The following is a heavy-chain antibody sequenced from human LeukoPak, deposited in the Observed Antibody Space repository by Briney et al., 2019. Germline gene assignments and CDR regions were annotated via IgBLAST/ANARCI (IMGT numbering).Heavy chain of an antibody. CDR1: GYTFTDFY. J-gene: IGHJ3*01. D-gene: IGHD3-16*01. CDR3: AREAGDNTYNV. V-gene: IGHV1-2*02. Sequence: ASVKVSCKASGYTFTDFYMHWVRQAPGQGLEWLGWMNPKTGETRYGQNFQGRVTMTRDTSITTAYMELSSLRSGDTAVYYCAREAGDNTYNVWGQGTMVTVS. CDR2: MNPKTGET.